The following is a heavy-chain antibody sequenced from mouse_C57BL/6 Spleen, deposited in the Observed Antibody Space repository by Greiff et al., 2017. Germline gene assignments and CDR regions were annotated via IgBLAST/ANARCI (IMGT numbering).Heavy chain of an antibody. Sequence: VQLQQSGPELVKPGASVKIPCKASGYTFTDYNMDWVKQSHGKSLEWIGDINPNNGGTNYNQKFKGKATLTVDKSSSTAYMELRSLTSEDTAVYYCARTPSIYYGNDAMDYWGQGTSVTVSS. J-gene: IGHJ4*01. CDR3: ARTPSIYYGNDAMDY. D-gene: IGHD2-1*01. V-gene: IGHV1-18*01. CDR1: GYTFTDYN. CDR2: INPNNGGT.